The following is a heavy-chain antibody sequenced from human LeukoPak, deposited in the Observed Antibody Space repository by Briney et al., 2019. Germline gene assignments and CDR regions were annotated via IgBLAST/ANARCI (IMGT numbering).Heavy chain of an antibody. D-gene: IGHD3-22*01. Sequence: GESLKISCKGFGYSFTNYWIGWVRQMPGKGLEWMGIVYPGDSDTRYNPSFQGQATISADKSITSAYLQWSSLKASDTAIYYCARHDSSGSDYRDWGQGTLVTVSS. CDR2: VYPGDSDT. J-gene: IGHJ4*02. CDR1: GYSFTNYW. CDR3: ARHDSSGSDYRD. V-gene: IGHV5-51*01.